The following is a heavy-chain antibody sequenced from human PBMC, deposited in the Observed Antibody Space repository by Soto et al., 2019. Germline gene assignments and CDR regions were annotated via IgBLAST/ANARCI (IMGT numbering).Heavy chain of an antibody. CDR3: ARDGVMVRGFRCMDV. CDR2: IWYDGSNK. V-gene: IGHV3-33*01. D-gene: IGHD3-10*01. J-gene: IGHJ6*02. Sequence: GGSLRLSCAASGFTFSSYGMHWVRQAPGKGLEWVAVIWYDGSNKYYADSVKGRFTISRDNSKNTLYLQMNSLRAEDTAVYYCARDGVMVRGFRCMDVWGQGTTVTVSS. CDR1: GFTFSSYG.